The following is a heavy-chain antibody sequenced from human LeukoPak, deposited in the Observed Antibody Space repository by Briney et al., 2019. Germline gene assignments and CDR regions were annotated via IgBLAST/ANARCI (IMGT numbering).Heavy chain of an antibody. CDR2: IYTSGST. CDR3: ARDYSNYGFAFDI. D-gene: IGHD4-11*01. J-gene: IGHJ3*02. Sequence: SQTLSLTCTVSGGTISSGSYYWSWIRQPAGKGLEWIGRIYTSGSTNYNPSLKSRVSISVDTSKNQFSLKLSSVTAADTSVYYCARDYSNYGFAFDIWGQGTMVTVSS. CDR1: GGTISSGSYY. V-gene: IGHV4-61*02.